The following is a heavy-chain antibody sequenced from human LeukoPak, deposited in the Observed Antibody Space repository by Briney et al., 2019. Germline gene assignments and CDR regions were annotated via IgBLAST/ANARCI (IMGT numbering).Heavy chain of an antibody. CDR1: GYTFTRYH. V-gene: IGHV1-2*02. J-gene: IGHJ4*02. D-gene: IGHD4-17*01. CDR2: INPNRGGT. CDR3: ARTLTDYGDYVSRDY. Sequence: APVKVSCKASGYTFTRYHMHWVRQAPGQRLEWMGCINPNRGGTNYAQKFQGRVTMTRDTSISTAYMELSRLRSDDTAVYYCARTLTDYGDYVSRDYWGQGTLVTVSS.